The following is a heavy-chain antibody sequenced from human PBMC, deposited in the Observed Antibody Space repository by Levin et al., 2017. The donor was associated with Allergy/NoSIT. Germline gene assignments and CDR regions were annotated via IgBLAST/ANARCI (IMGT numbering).Heavy chain of an antibody. CDR3: GRNGDYLIDP. J-gene: IGHJ5*02. D-gene: IGHD4-17*01. CDR2: IYESTLT. Sequence: SETLSLTCDVSGGSISSSKWWSWVRQPPGEGLEWIGEIYESTLTTYNPSLKSRVTISIDQSKNQLYLKLTSVTAADTAVYYCGRNGDYLIDPWGQGTLVTVSS. CDR1: GGSISSSKW. V-gene: IGHV4-4*02.